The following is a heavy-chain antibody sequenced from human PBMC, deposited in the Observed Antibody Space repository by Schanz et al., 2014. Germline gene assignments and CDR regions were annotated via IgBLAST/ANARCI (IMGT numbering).Heavy chain of an antibody. V-gene: IGHV3-23*04. CDR3: AKGRFGELSAFDI. D-gene: IGHD3-10*01. J-gene: IGHJ3*02. CDR2: FNDGGVNK. Sequence: EVQLVESGGGLVKPGGSLRLSCATSGFSLDIFAVSWVRQAPGKGLEWVSSFNDGGVNKYYADSVKGRFTISSDNSKSTLYLQMNSLRAEDTAVYYCAKGRFGELSAFDIWGQGTMVTVSS. CDR1: GFSLDIFA.